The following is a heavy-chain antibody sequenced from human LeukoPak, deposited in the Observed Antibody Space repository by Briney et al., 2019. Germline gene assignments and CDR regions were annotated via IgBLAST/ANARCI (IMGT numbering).Heavy chain of an antibody. Sequence: PGGSLRLSCAASGFTFSSYGMHWVRQAPGKGLEWVAFIRYEGSNKYHADSVKGRFTISRDNSKNTLYLQMNSLRAEDTAVYYCAKDGPYYYDSSGYYNWGQGTLVTVSS. J-gene: IGHJ4*02. V-gene: IGHV3-30*02. CDR1: GFTFSSYG. CDR2: IRYEGSNK. D-gene: IGHD3-22*01. CDR3: AKDGPYYYDSSGYYN.